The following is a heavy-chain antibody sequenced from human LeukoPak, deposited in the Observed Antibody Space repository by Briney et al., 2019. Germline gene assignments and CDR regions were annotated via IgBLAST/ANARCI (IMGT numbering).Heavy chain of an antibody. CDR3: ATDLNGMTTVTTPPVV. CDR1: GYTLTELS. CDR2: FDPEDGET. V-gene: IGHV1-24*01. Sequence: ASVKVSCKVSGYTLTELSMHWVRQAPGKGLEWMGGFDPEDGETIYAQKFQGRVTMTEDTSTDTAYMELSSLRSEDTAVYYCATDLNGMTTVTTPPVVWGQGTLVTVFS. D-gene: IGHD4-17*01. J-gene: IGHJ4*02.